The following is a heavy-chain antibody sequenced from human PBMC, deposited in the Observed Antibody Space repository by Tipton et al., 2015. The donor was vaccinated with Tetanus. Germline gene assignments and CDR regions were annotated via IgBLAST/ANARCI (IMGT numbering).Heavy chain of an antibody. D-gene: IGHD2-8*01. V-gene: IGHV4-30-4*01. CDR2: IYYSGST. CDR1: GGSINSVGYY. J-gene: IGHJ4*02. CDR3: ARRQTYCTNGFCPFEN. Sequence: TLSLTCSVSGGSINSVGYYWSWIRQHPVKGLEWIGYIYYSGSTYYNPSLKSRVTISIDTSKNQFSLRLSSVTAADTAVYYCARRQTYCTNGFCPFENWGQGTLVTVSS.